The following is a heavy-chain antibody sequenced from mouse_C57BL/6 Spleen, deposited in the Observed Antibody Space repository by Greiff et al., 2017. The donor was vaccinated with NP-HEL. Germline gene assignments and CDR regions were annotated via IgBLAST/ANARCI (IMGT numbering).Heavy chain of an antibody. CDR3: ARDQAYYSNFYAMDY. J-gene: IGHJ4*01. CDR1: GYSITSGYY. Sequence: EVQLQESGPGLVKPSQSLSLTCSVTGYSITSGYYWNWIRQFPGNKLEWMGYISYDGSNNYNPSLKNRISINRDTSTNQFFLKLNSVTTEDTATYYCARDQAYYSNFYAMDYWGQGTSVTVSS. V-gene: IGHV3-6*01. CDR2: ISYDGSN. D-gene: IGHD2-5*01.